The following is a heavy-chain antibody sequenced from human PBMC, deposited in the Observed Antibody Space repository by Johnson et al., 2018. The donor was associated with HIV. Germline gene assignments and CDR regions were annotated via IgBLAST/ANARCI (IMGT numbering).Heavy chain of an antibody. Sequence: QVQLVESGGGVVQPGRSLRLSCAASGFTFSSYAMHWVRQAPGKGLEWVAVISYDGSNKYYADSVKGRFTISRDNSKNTLYLQMNSLRAEYTAVYYCARVLYRGAGPPDAVDIWGQGTMVTVSS. CDR3: ARVLYRGAGPPDAVDI. V-gene: IGHV3-30-3*01. CDR1: GFTFSSYA. D-gene: IGHD6-19*01. J-gene: IGHJ3*02. CDR2: ISYDGSNK.